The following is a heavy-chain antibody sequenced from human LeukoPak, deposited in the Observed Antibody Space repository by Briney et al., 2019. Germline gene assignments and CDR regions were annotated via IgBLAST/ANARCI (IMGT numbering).Heavy chain of an antibody. J-gene: IGHJ3*02. V-gene: IGHV3-21*01. Sequence: GGSLRLSCAVSGFTFSTYSMNWVRQAPGKGLEWVSSISSSSSYIYYADSVKGRFTISRDDAKNSLYLQMNSLRAEDTAVYYCARDRGSSTTNDAFDIWGQGTMVTVSS. CDR1: GFTFSTYS. CDR2: ISSSSSYI. CDR3: ARDRGSSTTNDAFDI. D-gene: IGHD2/OR15-2a*01.